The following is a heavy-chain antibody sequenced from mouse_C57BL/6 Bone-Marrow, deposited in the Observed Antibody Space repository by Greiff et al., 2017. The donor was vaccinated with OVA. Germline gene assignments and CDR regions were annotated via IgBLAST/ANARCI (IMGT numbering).Heavy chain of an antibody. J-gene: IGHJ3*01. D-gene: IGHD2-13*01. Sequence: VQLQQSGAELVRPGASVTLSCKASGYTFTDYEMHWVKQTPVHGLEWIGAIDPETGGTAYNQKFKGKAILTADKSSSTAYMELRSLTSEDSAVYYCRWDGDYGFADWGKGTLVTVSA. CDR1: GYTFTDYE. CDR2: IDPETGGT. CDR3: RWDGDYGFAD. V-gene: IGHV1-15*01.